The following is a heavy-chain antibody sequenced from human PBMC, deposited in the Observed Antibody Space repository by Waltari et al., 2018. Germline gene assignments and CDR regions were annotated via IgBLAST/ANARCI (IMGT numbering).Heavy chain of an antibody. Sequence: QVQLVESGGGLVQPGRYLRRSCAASAFTFSYYAMHGVRQAPGKGLEGVAVISYNERNIYYVDSVKGRFTISRDNSKKMLYLQMNSLRGEDTAVYYCARDYCDRTNCHGMDVWGQGTTVTVSS. CDR1: AFTFSYYA. D-gene: IGHD3-22*01. CDR2: ISYNERNI. J-gene: IGHJ6*02. V-gene: IGHV3-30*04. CDR3: ARDYCDRTNCHGMDV.